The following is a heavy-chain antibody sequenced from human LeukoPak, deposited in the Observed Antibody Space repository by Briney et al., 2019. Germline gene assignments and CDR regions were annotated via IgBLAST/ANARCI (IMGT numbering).Heavy chain of an antibody. J-gene: IGHJ4*02. CDR2: ISYDGSNK. V-gene: IGHV3-30*03. D-gene: IGHD6-19*01. Sequence: QPGRSLRLSCAASGFTFSSYGMHWVRQAPGKGLEWVAVISYDGSNKYYAESVKGRFTISRDNAKNTLYLQMNSLRAEDTAVYYCARALPGSGSGWPFDYWGQGTPVTVSS. CDR1: GFTFSSYG. CDR3: ARALPGSGSGWPFDY.